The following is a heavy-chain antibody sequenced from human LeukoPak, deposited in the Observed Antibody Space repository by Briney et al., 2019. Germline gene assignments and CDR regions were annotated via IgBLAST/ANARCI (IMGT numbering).Heavy chain of an antibody. CDR2: IYSSGST. J-gene: IGHJ4*02. Sequence: GGSLRLSCAASGFTVSSNYMSWVRQAPGKGLEWVSIIYSSGSTYYADSVKGRFTISRDNSKNTLCLQMNSLRAEDTAVYYCARARGSGTYYFDYWGQGTLVTVSS. CDR1: GFTVSSNY. CDR3: ARARGSGTYYFDY. V-gene: IGHV3-53*01. D-gene: IGHD1-26*01.